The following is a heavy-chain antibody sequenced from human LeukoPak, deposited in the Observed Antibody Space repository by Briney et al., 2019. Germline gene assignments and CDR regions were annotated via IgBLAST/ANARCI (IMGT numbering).Heavy chain of an antibody. Sequence: SVKVSCKASGGTFSSYAISWVRQAPGQGLEWMGGIIPIFGTANYAQKFQGRVTITTDESTSTAYMELSSLRSEDTAVYYCASGAADILVVPAALPPLYYYMDVWGKGTTVTVSS. V-gene: IGHV1-69*05. D-gene: IGHD2-2*01. CDR1: GGTFSSYA. CDR3: ASGAADILVVPAALPPLYYYMDV. J-gene: IGHJ6*03. CDR2: IIPIFGTA.